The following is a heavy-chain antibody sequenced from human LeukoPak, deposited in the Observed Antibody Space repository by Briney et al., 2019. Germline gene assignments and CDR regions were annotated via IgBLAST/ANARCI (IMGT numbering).Heavy chain of an antibody. CDR2: IYYSGST. Sequence: SETLSLTCTVSGGSVSSGSYYWSWSRQPPGKGLEWLGHIYYSGSTNYNPSLKSRVTISVDTSKNQFSLKLSSVTAADTAIYYCARWLQLDDSFDIWGQGTMVIVS. CDR1: GGSVSSGSYY. CDR3: ARWLQLDDSFDI. J-gene: IGHJ3*02. D-gene: IGHD5-24*01. V-gene: IGHV4-61*01.